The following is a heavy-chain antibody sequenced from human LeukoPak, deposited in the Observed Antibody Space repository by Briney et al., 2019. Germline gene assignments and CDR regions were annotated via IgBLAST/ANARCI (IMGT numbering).Heavy chain of an antibody. J-gene: IGHJ6*02. CDR3: AKDQLNQHYYYAVDV. Sequence: GGSLRLSCAASGFTFSSYWMHWVRQAPGKGLEWVSSISGSGDTTYYADSVKGRFTISRDNSKSTLFLQMNSLRAEDTALYYCAKDQLNQHYYYAVDVWGQGTTVTVSS. CDR2: ISGSGDTT. CDR1: GFTFSSYW. V-gene: IGHV3-23*01. D-gene: IGHD1-1*01.